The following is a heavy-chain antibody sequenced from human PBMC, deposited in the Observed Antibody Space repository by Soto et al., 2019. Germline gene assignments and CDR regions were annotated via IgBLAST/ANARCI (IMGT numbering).Heavy chain of an antibody. CDR1: GFTFSSYG. V-gene: IGHV3-30*18. J-gene: IGHJ4*02. D-gene: IGHD6-13*01. CDR2: ISYDGSNK. CDR3: AKDRYSSTLGYFDY. Sequence: PGGSLRLSCAASGFTFSSYGMHWVRQAPGKGLEWVAVISYDGSNKYYADSVKGRFTISRDNSKNTLYLQMNSLRAEDTAVYYCAKDRYSSTLGYFDYWGQGTLVTVSS.